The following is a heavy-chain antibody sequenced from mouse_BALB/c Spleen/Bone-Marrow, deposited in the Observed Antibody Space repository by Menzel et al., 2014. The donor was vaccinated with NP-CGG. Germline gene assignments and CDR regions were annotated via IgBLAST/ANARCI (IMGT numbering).Heavy chain of an antibody. CDR1: GFNIKDTY. CDR3: ARYYYGFYFGY. Sequence: DVKLVESGAELVKPGASVKLSCTASGFNIKDTYMHWVKQRPEQGLEWIGRIDPANGNTKYDPKFQGKATITADTSSNTAYLQLSSLTSEDTAVYYCARYYYGFYFGYWGQGTTLTVSS. CDR2: IDPANGNT. D-gene: IGHD1-1*01. J-gene: IGHJ2*01. V-gene: IGHV14-3*02.